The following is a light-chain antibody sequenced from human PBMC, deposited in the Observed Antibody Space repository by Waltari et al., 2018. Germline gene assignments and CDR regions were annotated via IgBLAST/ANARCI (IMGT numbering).Light chain of an antibody. Sequence: IVLTQSPGTLSLSPGERATLSCRASQSIPSNYLAWYQQRPGRAPRLLIYIASSRATGIPDRFSGSGSGTDFTLTISRLEPEDFAVYYCQQSGGSPFTFGPGTIVDI. CDR1: QSIPSNY. V-gene: IGKV3-20*01. CDR3: QQSGGSPFT. CDR2: IAS. J-gene: IGKJ3*01.